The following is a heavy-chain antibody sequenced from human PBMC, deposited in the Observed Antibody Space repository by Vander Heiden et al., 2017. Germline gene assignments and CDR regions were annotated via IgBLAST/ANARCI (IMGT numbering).Heavy chain of an antibody. D-gene: IGHD6-13*01. CDR3: ARTDGVAAAGIGY. CDR2: INHSGSP. CDR1: GGSFSGSY. V-gene: IGHV4-34*01. Sequence: QVQLQQWGAGLLKPSETLSLTCAVYGGSFSGSYWSWIRQPPGKGLEWIGEINHSGSPNYNPSLKSRVTISVDTSKNQFSLKLRSVTAADTAVYYCARTDGVAAAGIGYWVQGTLVTVSS. J-gene: IGHJ4*02.